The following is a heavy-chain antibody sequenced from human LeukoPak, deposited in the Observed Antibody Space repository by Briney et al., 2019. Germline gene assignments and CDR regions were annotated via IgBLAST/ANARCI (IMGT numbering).Heavy chain of an antibody. CDR3: ASPGFIAVEDY. D-gene: IGHD6-19*01. Sequence: PGGSLRLSCAASGFTFSNYWMHWVRQAPGKGLEWVAVISYDGSNKYYADSVKGRFTISRDNSKDTLYLQMNSLRAEDTAVYYCASPGFIAVEDYWGQGTLVTVSS. J-gene: IGHJ4*02. CDR2: ISYDGSNK. CDR1: GFTFSNYW. V-gene: IGHV3-30-3*01.